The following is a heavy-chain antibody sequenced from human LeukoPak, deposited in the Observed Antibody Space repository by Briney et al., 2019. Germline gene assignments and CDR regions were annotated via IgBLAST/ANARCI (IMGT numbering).Heavy chain of an antibody. CDR2: IYYSGST. V-gene: IGHV4-39*07. CDR1: GGSISSSSYY. D-gene: IGHD5-12*01. CDR3: ARDRVAGGYLHFDY. J-gene: IGHJ4*02. Sequence: SETLSLTCTVSGGSISSSSYYWGWIRQPPGKGLEWIGSIYYSGSTYYNPSLKSRVTISVDTSKNQFSLKLSSVAAADTAVYYCARDRVAGGYLHFDYWGQGTLVTVSS.